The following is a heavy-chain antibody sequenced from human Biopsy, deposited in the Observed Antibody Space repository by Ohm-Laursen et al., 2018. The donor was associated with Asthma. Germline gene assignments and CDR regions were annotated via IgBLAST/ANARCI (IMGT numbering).Heavy chain of an antibody. Sequence: SLRLSCSAFGFAFSSYAIHWVRQAPGKGLEWVAVIWNDGSNKYYADSVKGRFSVSRDNSKNTLALQMHGLTAEDTAVYHCARVDTNGWYLQDYGLDVWGQGTTVTVSS. D-gene: IGHD6-19*01. J-gene: IGHJ6*02. CDR3: ARVDTNGWYLQDYGLDV. CDR2: IWNDGSNK. V-gene: IGHV3-33*01. CDR1: GFAFSSYA.